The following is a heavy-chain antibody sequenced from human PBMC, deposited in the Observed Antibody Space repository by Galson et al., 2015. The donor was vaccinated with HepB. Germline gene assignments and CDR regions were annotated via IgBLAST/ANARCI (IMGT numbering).Heavy chain of an antibody. V-gene: IGHV3-15*01. CDR1: GFTFSNAW. Sequence: SLRLSCAASGFTFSNAWMSWVRQAPGKGLEWVGRIKSKTDGGTTDYAAPVRGRFTISRDDSKNTLYLQMNCLKTEDTAVYYCTTGTYYYDSSGYLEPTHYFDYWGQGTLVTVSS. CDR2: IKSKTDGGTT. D-gene: IGHD3-22*01. CDR3: TTGTYYYDSSGYLEPTHYFDY. J-gene: IGHJ4*02.